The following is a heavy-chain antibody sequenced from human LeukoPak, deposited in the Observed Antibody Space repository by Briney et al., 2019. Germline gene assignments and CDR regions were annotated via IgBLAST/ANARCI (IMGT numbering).Heavy chain of an antibody. CDR2: ISGNGVST. Sequence: PGGSLRLSCAASGFTFSSYAMHWVRQAPGKGLEYVSAISGNGVSTYYANSVKGRFTISRDNSKNTLFLQMGSLRAEDMAVYYCARPRCSGGTCYSVSVYFDYWGQGTLCSVSS. CDR1: GFTFSSYA. D-gene: IGHD2-15*01. V-gene: IGHV3-64*01. J-gene: IGHJ4*02. CDR3: ARPRCSGGTCYSVSVYFDY.